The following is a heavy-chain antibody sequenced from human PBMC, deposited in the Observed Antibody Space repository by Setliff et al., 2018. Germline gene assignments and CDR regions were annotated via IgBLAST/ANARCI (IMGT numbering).Heavy chain of an antibody. D-gene: IGHD6-13*01. V-gene: IGHV1-69*13. CDR1: GGTFKSHA. CDR3: TRGKMDVVAAAGKYCAMDV. J-gene: IGHJ6*02. CDR2: TFPMFDRP. Sequence: SVKVSCKASGGTFKSHAFSWVRRAPGQGLEWMGGTFPMFDRPKYEQKFQDRVKITADESTNTVYIEFSSLRSEDSAVYYCTRGKMDVVAAAGKYCAMDVWGQGTTVTVSS.